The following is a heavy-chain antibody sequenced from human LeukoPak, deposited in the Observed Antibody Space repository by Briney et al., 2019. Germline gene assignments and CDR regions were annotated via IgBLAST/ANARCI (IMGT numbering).Heavy chain of an antibody. CDR3: AKDIGPLTYYYDTSGYSGAFDY. J-gene: IGHJ4*02. Sequence: GGSLRLSCAASGFTFSTHGMHWVRQAPGKGLEWVSGVSWNSAYIVYADSVKGRFTISRDNAKNSLYLQMNSLRPEDTALYYCAKDIGPLTYYYDTSGYSGAFDYWGQGTLVTVSS. D-gene: IGHD3-22*01. CDR1: GFTFSTHG. CDR2: VSWNSAYI. V-gene: IGHV3-9*01.